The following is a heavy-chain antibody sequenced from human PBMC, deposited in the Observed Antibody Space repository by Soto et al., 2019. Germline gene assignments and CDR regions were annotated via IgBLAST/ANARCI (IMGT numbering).Heavy chain of an antibody. CDR1: GGTFSSYT. J-gene: IGHJ2*01. D-gene: IGHD5-12*01. CDR3: ARGNHRWLPLWYFDL. V-gene: IGHV1-69*12. CDR2: IIPIFGTA. Sequence: QVQLVQSGAEVKKPGSSVTVSCKASGGTFSSYTISWVRQAPGQGLEWMGGIIPIFGTANYAQKFQGRVTSTADESTNTAYMELSSLRSEDTAVYYCARGNHRWLPLWYFDLWGRGTLVTVSS.